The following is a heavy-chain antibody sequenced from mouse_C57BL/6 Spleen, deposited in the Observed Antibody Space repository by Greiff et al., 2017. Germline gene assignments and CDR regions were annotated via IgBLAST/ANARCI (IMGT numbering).Heavy chain of an antibody. CDR1: GFTFSSYA. Sequence: EVQGVESGGGLVKPGGSLKLSCAASGFTFSSYAMSWVRPTPEKRLEWVATISDGGSYTYYPDNVKGRFTISRDNAKNNLYLQMSHLKSEDTAMYYCAREGYGYDVYYFDYWGQGTTLTVSS. CDR2: ISDGGSYT. V-gene: IGHV5-4*01. CDR3: AREGYGYDVYYFDY. D-gene: IGHD2-2*01. J-gene: IGHJ2*01.